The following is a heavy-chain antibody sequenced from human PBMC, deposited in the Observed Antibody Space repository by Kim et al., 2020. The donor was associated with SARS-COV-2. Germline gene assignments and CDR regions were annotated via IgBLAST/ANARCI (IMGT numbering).Heavy chain of an antibody. V-gene: IGHV4-61*06. CDR3: AHYGSRANLDF. D-gene: IGHD3-10*01. Sequence: CSPSLKSRLTVSVDTSRNQFSRKLSSVTAADTAIYYCAHYGSRANLDFWGQEILVTVSS. J-gene: IGHJ4*02.